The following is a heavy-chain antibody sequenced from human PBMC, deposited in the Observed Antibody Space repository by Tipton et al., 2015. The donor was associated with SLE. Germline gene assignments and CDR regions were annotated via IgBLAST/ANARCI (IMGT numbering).Heavy chain of an antibody. J-gene: IGHJ4*02. V-gene: IGHV4-38-2*01. CDR1: GFTFSSYA. CDR2: IYYSGST. CDR3: RLITITSLFDY. D-gene: IGHD3-16*01. Sequence: LRLSCAASGFTFSSYAMSWVRQPPGKGLEWIGSIYYSGSTYYNPSLKSRVTISVDTSKNQFSLKLSSVTAADTAVYYCRLITITSLFDYWGQGTLVTVSS.